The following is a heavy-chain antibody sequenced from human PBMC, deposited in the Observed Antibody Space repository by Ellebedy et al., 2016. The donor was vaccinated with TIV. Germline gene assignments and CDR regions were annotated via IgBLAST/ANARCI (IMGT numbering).Heavy chain of an antibody. CDR1: GFTFSSYA. V-gene: IGHV3-23*01. CDR2: ISGSGGST. D-gene: IGHD5-24*01. J-gene: IGHJ4*02. CDR3: ANYGYNFYFDY. Sequence: GESLKISCAASGFTFSSYAMSWVRQAPGQGLEWVSAISGSGGSTYYADSVKGRFTISRDNSKNTLYLQMNSLRAEDTAVYYCANYGYNFYFDYWGQGTLVTVSS.